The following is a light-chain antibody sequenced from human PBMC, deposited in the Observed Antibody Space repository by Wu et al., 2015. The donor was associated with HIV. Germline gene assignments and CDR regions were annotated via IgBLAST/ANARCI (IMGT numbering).Light chain of an antibody. V-gene: IGKV1-6*01. J-gene: IGKJ4*01. CDR3: LQDYNSVT. CDR2: AAS. Sequence: AIQMTQSPSSLSASVGDRVTITCRASQGIGNALAWFQQKPGKAPNLLIYAASSLQSGVPSRFSGSGSGTDFTLIISSLQPEDFATYFCLQDYNSVTFGGGTRVEIK. CDR1: QGIGNA.